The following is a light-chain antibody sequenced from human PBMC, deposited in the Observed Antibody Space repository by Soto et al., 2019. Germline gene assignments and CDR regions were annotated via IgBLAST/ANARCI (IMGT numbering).Light chain of an antibody. CDR2: GAS. CDR3: QQYGSSPWT. Sequence: EIVLTQSPGTLSLSPGARATLSCRASQSVSTSSLAWYQQKGGQAPRLLIRGASSRATGIPDRFSGSGSGTDFTLTISRLEPEDFAVYYCQQYGSSPWTFGQGTKVEVK. CDR1: QSVSTSS. J-gene: IGKJ1*01. V-gene: IGKV3-20*01.